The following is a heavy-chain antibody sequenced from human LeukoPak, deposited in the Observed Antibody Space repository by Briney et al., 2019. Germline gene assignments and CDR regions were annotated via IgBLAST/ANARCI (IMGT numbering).Heavy chain of an antibody. CDR3: AKETNRYDFWSGYWFAFDI. V-gene: IGHV3-11*04. D-gene: IGHD3-3*01. CDR2: ISSSGDIT. Sequence: GGSLRLSCAASGFTFTDHYMSWVRQAPGKGLEWVSYISSSGDITYYADSVKGRFTISRDNSKNTLYLQMNSLRAEDTAVYYCAKETNRYDFWSGYWFAFDIWGQGTMVTVSS. CDR1: GFTFTDHY. J-gene: IGHJ3*02.